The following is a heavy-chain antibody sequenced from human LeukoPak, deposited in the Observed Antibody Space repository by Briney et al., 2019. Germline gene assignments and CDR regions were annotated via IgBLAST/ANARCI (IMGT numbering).Heavy chain of an antibody. D-gene: IGHD6-19*01. CDR2: ISYDGSNK. J-gene: IGHJ6*02. V-gene: IGHV3-30*03. CDR3: ARDNVYSSGPGGRFYYYYGMDV. Sequence: GRSLRLSCAASGFTFSSYGMHWVRQAPGKGLEWVAVISYDGSNKYYADSVKGRFTISRDNSKNTLYLQMNSLRAEDTAVYYCARDNVYSSGPGGRFYYYYGMDVWGQGTTVTVSS. CDR1: GFTFSSYG.